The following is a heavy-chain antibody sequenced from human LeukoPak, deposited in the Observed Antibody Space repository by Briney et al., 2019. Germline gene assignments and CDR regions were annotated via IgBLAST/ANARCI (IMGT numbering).Heavy chain of an antibody. D-gene: IGHD2-2*02. Sequence: GGSLRHSCVASGFTFSRYAMSWVRPAPGRGREWVSAICGSGGSTYYAVSGKGRFTSSRDNSKNTLYLQMNSLRDEDTAVYHCAGGPELGVVVPAAISYYYYYMDVWGKGTTVTVSS. CDR2: ICGSGGST. CDR3: AGGPELGVVVPAAISYYYYYMDV. V-gene: IGHV3-23*01. J-gene: IGHJ6*03. CDR1: GFTFSRYA.